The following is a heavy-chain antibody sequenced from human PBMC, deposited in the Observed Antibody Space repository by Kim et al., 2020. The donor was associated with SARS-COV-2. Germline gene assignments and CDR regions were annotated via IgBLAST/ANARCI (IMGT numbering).Heavy chain of an antibody. Sequence: SETLSLTCTVSGGSISSGGYYWSWIRQHPGKGLEWIGYIYYSGSTYYNPSLKSRVTISVDTSKNQFSLKLSSVTAADTAVYYCARDKSVTGTTVDAFDIWGQGTMVTVSS. V-gene: IGHV4-31*03. CDR3: ARDKSVTGTTVDAFDI. J-gene: IGHJ3*02. CDR1: GGSISSGGYY. D-gene: IGHD1-7*01. CDR2: IYYSGST.